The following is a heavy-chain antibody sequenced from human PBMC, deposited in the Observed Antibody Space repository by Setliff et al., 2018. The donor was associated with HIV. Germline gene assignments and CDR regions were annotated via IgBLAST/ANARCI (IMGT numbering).Heavy chain of an antibody. CDR3: ARHYELETYMDV. CDR2: IYYSGST. J-gene: IGHJ6*03. Sequence: PSETLSLTCTVSGVSITSHYWSWIRQPPGKGLGWIGSIYYSGSTYYNPSLKSRVTISVDTSKNQFSLKLRSVTAADTAVYYCARHYELETYMDVWGKGTTVTVSS. CDR1: GVSITSHY. V-gene: IGHV4-59*05. D-gene: IGHD3-3*01.